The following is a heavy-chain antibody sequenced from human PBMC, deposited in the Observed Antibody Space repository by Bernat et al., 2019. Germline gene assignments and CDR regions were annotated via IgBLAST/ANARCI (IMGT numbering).Heavy chain of an antibody. V-gene: IGHV3-30-3*01. CDR3: ARDARIVGATTLSY. D-gene: IGHD1-26*01. CDR1: TFSTYT. Sequence: TFSTYTMYWVRRAPGKGLEGVAIISYDGGNKYYADSVKGRFTISRDNAKNSLYLQMNSLRDEDTAVYYCARDARIVGATTLSYWGQGTLVTVSS. J-gene: IGHJ4*02. CDR2: ISYDGGNK.